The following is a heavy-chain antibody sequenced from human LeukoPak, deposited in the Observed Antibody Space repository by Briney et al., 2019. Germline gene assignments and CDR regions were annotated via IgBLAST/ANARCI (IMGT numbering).Heavy chain of an antibody. CDR3: ARSRCSSTSCFCDY. CDR1: GFTFSSYW. J-gene: IGHJ4*02. D-gene: IGHD2-2*01. V-gene: IGHV3-7*01. CDR2: IKQDGSEK. Sequence: GGSLRLSCAASGFTFSSYWMSWVRQAPGKGLEWVANIKQDGSEKYYVDSVKGRFTISRDNAKNSLYVQMNSLRAEDTAVYYCARSRCSSTSCFCDYWGQGTLVTVSS.